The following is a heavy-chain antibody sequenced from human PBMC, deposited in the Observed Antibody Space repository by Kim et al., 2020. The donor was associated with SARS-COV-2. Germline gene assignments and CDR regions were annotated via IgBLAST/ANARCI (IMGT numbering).Heavy chain of an antibody. Sequence: SETLSLTCTVSGGSISSSSYYWGWIRQPPGKGLEWIGSIYYSGSTYYNPSLKSRVTISVDTSKNQFSLKLSSVTAADTAVYYCAITLAAAAAKYEYFQHWGQGTLVTVSS. D-gene: IGHD6-13*01. J-gene: IGHJ1*01. CDR3: AITLAAAAAKYEYFQH. CDR2: IYYSGST. CDR1: GGSISSSSYY. V-gene: IGHV4-39*07.